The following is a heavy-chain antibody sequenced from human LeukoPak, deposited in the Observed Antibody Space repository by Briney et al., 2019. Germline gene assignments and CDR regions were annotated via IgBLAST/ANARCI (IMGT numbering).Heavy chain of an antibody. CDR1: GFTVSSNY. Sequence: GGALRLSCAASGFTVSSNYMIWVRQAPGKGLEGVSVIYSGGSTYYADPVKGRFTIARNNSKNPLYLQMNSLRAEDTAVYYWARRLYSSSWSSFDDWGQGTLVTASS. CDR3: ARRLYSSSWSSFDD. CDR2: IYSGGST. J-gene: IGHJ4*02. D-gene: IGHD6-13*01. V-gene: IGHV3-53*01.